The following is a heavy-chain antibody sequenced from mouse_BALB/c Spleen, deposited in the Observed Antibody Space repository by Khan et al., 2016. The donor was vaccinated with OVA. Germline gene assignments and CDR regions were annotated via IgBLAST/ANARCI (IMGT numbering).Heavy chain of an antibody. CDR1: GFTFSNYA. Sequence: EVELVESGGDLVKPGGSLKLSCAASGFTFSNYAMSWVRRTPDKRREGFPTISSAVTYTYYPDSVKGRFTISRNNAKNTLYLQMSSLKSEDTAMFYCASHLTGSFAYWGQGTLVTVSA. J-gene: IGHJ3*01. V-gene: IGHV5-6*01. D-gene: IGHD4-1*01. CDR2: ISSAVTYT. CDR3: ASHLTGSFAY.